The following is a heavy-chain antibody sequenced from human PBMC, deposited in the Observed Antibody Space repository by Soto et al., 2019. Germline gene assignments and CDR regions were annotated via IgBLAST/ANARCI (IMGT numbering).Heavy chain of an antibody. CDR2: TYYSGST. J-gene: IGHJ3*01. CDR1: GVSMSSGGYY. V-gene: IGHV4-31*03. D-gene: IGHD3-16*01. Sequence: SETLSLTCTVSGVSMSSGGYYWTWIRQHPGKGLEWIGYTYYSGSTYYNPSLKSRLTISVDTSKNQFSLRLSSVTAADTAVYSWGGGGGGFFVLGGQGKM. CDR3: GGGGGGFFVL.